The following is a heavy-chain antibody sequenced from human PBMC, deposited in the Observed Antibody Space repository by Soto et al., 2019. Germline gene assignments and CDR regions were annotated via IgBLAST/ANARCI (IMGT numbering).Heavy chain of an antibody. CDR1: GGSIDNYEYY. Sequence: PSETLSLTCTVSGGSIDNYEYYWTWIRQPPGKGLEWVGYIYYSGRTNYNPSLNSRLTISLDTSKNQFSLRLTSVSAADTAMYYCARDRSTSPDYFDFRGQGSPATVAS. J-gene: IGHJ4*02. CDR3: ARDRSTSPDYFDF. V-gene: IGHV4-30-4*01. D-gene: IGHD6-6*01. CDR2: IYYSGRT.